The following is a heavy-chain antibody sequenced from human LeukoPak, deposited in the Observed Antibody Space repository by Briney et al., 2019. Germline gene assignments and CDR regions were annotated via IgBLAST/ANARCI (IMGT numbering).Heavy chain of an antibody. Sequence: GALRLSCAASGFTFSSYGMSWVRQAPGKGLEWVSAISGSGGSTFYAVSVKGRFTISRDNSKNTLFLQMNSLRAEDTAVYYCAKVNHDDGGNSYFDYWGQGTLVTVSS. J-gene: IGHJ4*02. CDR2: ISGSGGST. CDR1: GFTFSSYG. CDR3: AKVNHDDGGNSYFDY. V-gene: IGHV3-23*01. D-gene: IGHD4-23*01.